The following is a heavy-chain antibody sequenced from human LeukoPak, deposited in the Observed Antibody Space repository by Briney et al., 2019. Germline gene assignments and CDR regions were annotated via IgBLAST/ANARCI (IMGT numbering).Heavy chain of an antibody. J-gene: IGHJ3*02. CDR3: AKDRLGPGYYYGDAFET. CDR2: IRYDGSEI. CDR1: GFSFSSYG. V-gene: IGHV3-30*02. Sequence: GGSLRLSCAASGFSFSSYGMHWVRQAPGNGLEWVAFIRYDGSEIHYADSVKGRVIVSRDNSNNALYLQMNSLRPEDTAVYYCAKDRLGPGYYYGDAFETWGQGTVVTVSS. D-gene: IGHD3-9*01.